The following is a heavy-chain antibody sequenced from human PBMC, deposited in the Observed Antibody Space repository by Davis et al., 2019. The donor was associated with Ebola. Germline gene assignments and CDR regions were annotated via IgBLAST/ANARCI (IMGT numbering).Heavy chain of an antibody. Sequence: GGSLRLSCKASGYSFTSYWIVWVRQMPGKGLECMGIIFPGDSDTRYSPSFQGQVTISADKSISTAYLQWSSLKASDTAMYYCAKQESLYGSSDYWGQGTLVTVSS. CDR2: IFPGDSDT. CDR3: AKQESLYGSSDY. J-gene: IGHJ4*02. D-gene: IGHD3-22*01. V-gene: IGHV5-51*01. CDR1: GYSFTSYW.